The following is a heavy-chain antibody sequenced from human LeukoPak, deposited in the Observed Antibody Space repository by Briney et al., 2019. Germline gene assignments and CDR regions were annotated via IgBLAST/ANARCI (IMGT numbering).Heavy chain of an antibody. D-gene: IGHD3-10*01. CDR1: GFTFSSYA. CDR3: ARGSGSFYIH. J-gene: IGHJ4*02. CDR2: ISGSGGST. Sequence: GGSLRLSCAASGFTFSSYAMSWVRQAPGKGLEWVSAISGSGGSTYYADSVKGRFTISRDNAENSLHLQMNSLRVEDTAVYYCARGSGSFYIHWGQGTLVTVSS. V-gene: IGHV3-23*01.